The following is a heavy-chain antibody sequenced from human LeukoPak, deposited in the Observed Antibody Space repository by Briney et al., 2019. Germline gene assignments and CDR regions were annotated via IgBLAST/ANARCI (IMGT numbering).Heavy chain of an antibody. CDR1: GYTFTGYY. CDR3: ARDLRGATTHSGYDILAPYYYYGMDV. Sequence: ASVKVSCKASGYTFTGYYMHWVRQAPGQGLEWMGWINLNSGGTNYAQKFQGRVTMTRDTSISTAYMELSRLRSDDTAVYYCARDLRGATTHSGYDILAPYYYYGMDVWGQGTTVTVSS. V-gene: IGHV1-2*02. D-gene: IGHD5-12*01. CDR2: INLNSGGT. J-gene: IGHJ6*02.